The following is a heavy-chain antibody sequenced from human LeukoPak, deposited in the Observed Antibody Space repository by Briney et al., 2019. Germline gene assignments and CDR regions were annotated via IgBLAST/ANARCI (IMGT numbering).Heavy chain of an antibody. CDR1: GGSISSYY. CDR2: IYTSGST. J-gene: IGHJ4*02. CDR3: ARGAYYYDSSGYIFDY. Sequence: TTSETLSLTCTVSGGSISSYYWSWIRQPAGKGLEWIGRIYTSGSTNYNPSLKSRVTMSVDTSKNQFSLKLSSVTAADTAVYYCARGAYYYDSSGYIFDYWGQGTLVTVSS. V-gene: IGHV4-4*07. D-gene: IGHD3-22*01.